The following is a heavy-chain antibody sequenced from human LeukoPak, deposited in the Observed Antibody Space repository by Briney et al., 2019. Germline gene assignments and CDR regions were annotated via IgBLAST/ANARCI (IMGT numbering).Heavy chain of an antibody. J-gene: IGHJ4*02. CDR3: ARDLVVGANKYYFDY. V-gene: IGHV3-66*01. CDR2: IYSGGST. CDR1: GFTVSSNY. Sequence: GGSLRLSCAASGFTVSSNYMSWVRQAPGKGLEWVSVIYSGGSTYYADSVKGRFTVSRDNSKNTLYLQMNSLRAEDTAVYYCARDLVVGANKYYFDYWGQGTLVTVSS. D-gene: IGHD1-26*01.